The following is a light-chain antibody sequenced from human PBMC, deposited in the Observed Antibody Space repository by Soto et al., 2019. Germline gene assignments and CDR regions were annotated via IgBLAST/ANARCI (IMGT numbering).Light chain of an antibody. CDR1: QSISNF. Sequence: DIQMTQSPSSLSASVGDRVTITCRASQSISNFLNWFQQKPGKAPKLLIYAASSLQSGVPARFSGPGSGTDFTLTISSLQPEDFATYYCQQSYNSPLTFGGGTKVEIK. V-gene: IGKV1-39*01. CDR2: AAS. CDR3: QQSYNSPLT. J-gene: IGKJ4*01.